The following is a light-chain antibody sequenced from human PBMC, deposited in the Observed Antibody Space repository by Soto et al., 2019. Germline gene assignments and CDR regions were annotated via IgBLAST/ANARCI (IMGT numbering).Light chain of an antibody. CDR1: QSVSSN. CDR2: AAS. V-gene: IGKV3-20*01. Sequence: ELVMTQSAATLSVSPGERATLSCMASQSVSSNLAWYQQKHGQAHRLVIYAASTRATGIQDRFSGSVSGTDFTLSVSRLEPEEFAVYFCQQYGSSQATFGQWTKVDIK. J-gene: IGKJ1*01. CDR3: QQYGSSQAT.